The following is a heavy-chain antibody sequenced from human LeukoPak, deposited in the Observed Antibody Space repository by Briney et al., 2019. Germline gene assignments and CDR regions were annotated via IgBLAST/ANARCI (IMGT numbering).Heavy chain of an antibody. Sequence: ASVKVSCKTSGYTFTSYFIHWVRQAPGQGLEWMGIINPLSGSTTYAQNLQGRVTMTSDTSTSTVYMELSSLRSEDTAVYYCARDCSGGSCANYYYYYGMDVWGQGTTVTVSS. CDR1: GYTFTSYF. D-gene: IGHD2-15*01. CDR3: ARDCSGGSCANYYYYYGMDV. J-gene: IGHJ6*02. V-gene: IGHV1-46*04. CDR2: INPLSGST.